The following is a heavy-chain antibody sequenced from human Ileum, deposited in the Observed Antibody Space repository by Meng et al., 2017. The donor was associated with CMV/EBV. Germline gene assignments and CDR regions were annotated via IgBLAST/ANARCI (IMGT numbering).Heavy chain of an antibody. CDR1: ADSLNTYV. J-gene: IGHJ4*02. V-gene: IGHV4-4*07. Sequence: PGHINPSDTLSPPSTFSADSLNTYVRHGIRQPAGKGLKWIGLLYTTGTIKYNPSLMSRLTMSLDTSKSQFSLNLRSLTAADTAVYYCATTYSDGDWNFDYWGQGTLVTVSS. CDR3: ATTYSDGDWNFDY. D-gene: IGHD1-26*01. CDR2: LYTTGTI.